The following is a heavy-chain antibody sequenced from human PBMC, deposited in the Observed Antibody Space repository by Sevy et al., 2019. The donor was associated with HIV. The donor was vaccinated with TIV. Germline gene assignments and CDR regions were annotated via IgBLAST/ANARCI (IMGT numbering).Heavy chain of an antibody. CDR1: GITFSDYY. Sequence: GGSLRLSCAASGITFSDYYMSWIRQAPGKGLEWISYISSSGTTIYYADSVKGRFTISRDDAKSSLFLQMNSLRAEDTAVYHCAREDPQTFSYGYSLGGFDPWGRDTLVTVSS. D-gene: IGHD5-18*01. V-gene: IGHV3-11*01. CDR3: AREDPQTFSYGYSLGGFDP. J-gene: IGHJ5*02. CDR2: ISSSGTTI.